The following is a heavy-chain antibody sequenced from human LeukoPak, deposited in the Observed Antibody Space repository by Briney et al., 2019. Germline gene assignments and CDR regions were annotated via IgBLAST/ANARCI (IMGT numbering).Heavy chain of an antibody. V-gene: IGHV1-3*01. J-gene: IGHJ6*02. D-gene: IGHD2-15*01. CDR2: INAGNGNT. Sequence: ASVKVSCTASGYTFTSYAMHWVRQAPGQRLEWMGWINAGNGNTKYSQKFQGRVTITRDTSASTAYMELSSLRSEDTAVYYCARDHQLRYCSGGSCSNAYYHYYGMDVWGQGTTVTVSS. CDR1: GYTFTSYA. CDR3: ARDHQLRYCSGGSCSNAYYHYYGMDV.